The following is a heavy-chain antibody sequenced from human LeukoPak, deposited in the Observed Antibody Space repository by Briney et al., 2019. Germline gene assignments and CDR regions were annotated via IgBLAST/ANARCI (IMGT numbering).Heavy chain of an antibody. V-gene: IGHV4-39*01. CDR1: GGSISSSSYY. J-gene: IGHJ4*02. CDR3: ASLGMRKFSF. CDR2: IYYSGST. Sequence: SETLSLTCTVSGGSISSSSYYWGWIRQPPGKGLEWIGSIYYSGSTYYNPSLKSRVTISVDTSKNQFSLKLSSVTAADTAVYYCASLGMRKFSFWGQGTLVTVSS. D-gene: IGHD7-27*01.